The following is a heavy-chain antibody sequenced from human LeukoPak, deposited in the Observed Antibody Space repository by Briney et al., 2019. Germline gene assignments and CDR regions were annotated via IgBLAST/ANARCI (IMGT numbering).Heavy chain of an antibody. D-gene: IGHD3-16*02. CDR2: ISWNSGSI. V-gene: IGHV3-9*01. CDR1: GFTFSTYN. Sequence: GGSLRLSCAASGFTFSTYNLNWVRQAPGKGLEWVSGISWNSGSIGYADSVKGRFTISRDNAKNSLYLQMNSLRAEDTALYYCAKDMFMITFGGVIDTPYFDYWGQGTLVTVSS. CDR3: AKDMFMITFGGVIDTPYFDY. J-gene: IGHJ4*02.